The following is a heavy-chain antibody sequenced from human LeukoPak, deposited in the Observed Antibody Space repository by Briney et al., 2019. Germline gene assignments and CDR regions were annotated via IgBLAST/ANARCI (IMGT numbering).Heavy chain of an antibody. CDR2: ISSSSSTI. CDR3: ASLEYYYGSGNYY. CDR1: GFTFSSYS. D-gene: IGHD3-10*01. Sequence: GGSLRLSCAASGFTFSSYSMNWVRQAPGKGLEWVSYISSSSSTIYYADSVKGRSTISRDNAKNSLYLQMNSLRAEDSAVYYCASLEYYYGSGNYYWGQGTLVTVSS. V-gene: IGHV3-48*01. J-gene: IGHJ4*02.